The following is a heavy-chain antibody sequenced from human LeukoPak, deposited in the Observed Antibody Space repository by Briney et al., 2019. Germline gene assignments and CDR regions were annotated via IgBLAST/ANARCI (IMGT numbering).Heavy chain of an antibody. Sequence: PGGSLRPSCAASGFTFSDYYMSWIRQAPGKGLECVSYISSSSSYTNYADSVKGRFTISRDNAKNLLYLQMNSLRAEDTAVYYCARRGSGSYSVDYWGQGTLVTVSS. CDR2: ISSSSSYT. J-gene: IGHJ4*02. CDR1: GFTFSDYY. CDR3: ARRGSGSYSVDY. D-gene: IGHD3-10*01. V-gene: IGHV3-11*03.